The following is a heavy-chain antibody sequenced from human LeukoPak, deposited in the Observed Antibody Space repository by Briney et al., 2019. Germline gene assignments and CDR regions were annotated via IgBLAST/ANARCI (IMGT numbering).Heavy chain of an antibody. J-gene: IGHJ4*02. CDR3: ARGQRRHIDMAPSFDY. V-gene: IGHV3-23*01. CDR2: ITGSGGST. D-gene: IGHD5-24*01. Sequence: GGTLRLSYAASGFTFSNYGLSWVRQAPGKGLEWVSGITGSGGSTYYADSVKGRFTISRDNSKNTLSLQMNSLRAEDTSVYYCARGQRRHIDMAPSFDYWGQGTLVTVSS. CDR1: GFTFSNYG.